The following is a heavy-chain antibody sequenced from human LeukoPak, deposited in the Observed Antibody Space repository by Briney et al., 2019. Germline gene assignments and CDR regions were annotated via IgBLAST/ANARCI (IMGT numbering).Heavy chain of an antibody. J-gene: IGHJ4*02. V-gene: IGHV4-59*01. Sequence: SETLSLTCTVSGASISSYYWSWIRQPPGKGLEWIDYIYYSGSTNYNPALKSRVTISEDTSKNQISLKLSSVTAADTAVYYCARVRGYYDSSGYDYWGQGTLVTVSS. CDR1: GASISSYY. CDR3: ARVRGYYDSSGYDY. CDR2: IYYSGST. D-gene: IGHD3-22*01.